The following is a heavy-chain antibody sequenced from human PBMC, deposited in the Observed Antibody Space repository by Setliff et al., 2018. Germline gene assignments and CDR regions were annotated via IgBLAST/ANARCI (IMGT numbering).Heavy chain of an antibody. J-gene: IGHJ4*02. V-gene: IGHV4-39*01. CDR1: GASLNSGTYY. Sequence: SETLSLTCTVSGASLNSGTYYWGWIRQPPGKGLEWIGRIYYRGDTYYNASPKGRLTISVDTAQNQFSLRRTSVTAEDTAVYYCVRTLFLQHYGGRSGGYFDYWGQGSLVTVSS. CDR3: VRTLFLQHYGGRSGGYFDY. D-gene: IGHD4-17*01. CDR2: IYYRGDT.